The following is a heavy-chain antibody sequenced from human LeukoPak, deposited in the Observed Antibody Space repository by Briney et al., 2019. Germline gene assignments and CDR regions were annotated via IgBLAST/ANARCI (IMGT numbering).Heavy chain of an antibody. J-gene: IGHJ4*02. CDR1: GFTFNSYG. Sequence: GGSLRLSCAASGFTFNSYGMHWVRQAPGKGLEWVAVISTDGNNEYYANSVKGRFTISRDNSKNTVYLQMTSLRTEDTAVYYCAKDQIGWAPGYVSGPLDQWGQGTLVTVSS. CDR3: AKDQIGWAPGYVSGPLDQ. V-gene: IGHV3-30*18. CDR2: ISTDGNNE. D-gene: IGHD6-19*01.